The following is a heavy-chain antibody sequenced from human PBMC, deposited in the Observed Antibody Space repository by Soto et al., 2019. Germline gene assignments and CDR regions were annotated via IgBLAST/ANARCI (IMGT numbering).Heavy chain of an antibody. J-gene: IGHJ5*02. CDR2: IYHSGST. D-gene: IGHD2-2*01. CDR1: GGSISSGGYS. Sequence: PSETLSLTCAVSGGSISSGGYSWSGIRQPPGKGLEWIGYIYHSGSTYYNPSLKSRVTISVDRSKNQFSLKLSSVTAADPAVYYCARVPDRWGQGTLVTVSS. CDR3: ARVPDR. V-gene: IGHV4-30-2*01.